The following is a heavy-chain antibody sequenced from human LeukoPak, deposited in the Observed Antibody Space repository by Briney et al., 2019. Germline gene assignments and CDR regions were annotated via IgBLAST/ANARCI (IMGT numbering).Heavy chain of an antibody. CDR2: IKSKTDDGTT. CDR1: GFTFSSYA. J-gene: IGHJ4*02. D-gene: IGHD4/OR15-4a*01. CDR3: STADYPLFAY. V-gene: IGHV3-15*01. Sequence: TGGSLRLSCAASGFTFSSYAMSWVRQAPGKGLEWVGRIKSKTDDGTTDYAAPVEGRFTISRDDSKNTLFLQMNSLKTEDTAVYYRSTADYPLFAYWGQGTLVTVSS.